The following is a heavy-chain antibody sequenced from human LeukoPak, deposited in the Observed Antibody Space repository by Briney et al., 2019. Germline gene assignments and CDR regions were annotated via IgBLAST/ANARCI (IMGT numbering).Heavy chain of an antibody. CDR1: GGTFSRYA. V-gene: IGHV1-69*04. CDR3: ARDLYRSGGSVDY. CDR2: IIPILGIA. J-gene: IGHJ4*02. Sequence: ASVKVSCKASGGTFSRYAISWVRQAPGQGLEWMGRIIPILGIANYAQKFQGRVTITADKSTSTAYMELCSLRSEDTAVYYCARDLYRSGGSVDYWGQGTLVTVSS. D-gene: IGHD2-15*01.